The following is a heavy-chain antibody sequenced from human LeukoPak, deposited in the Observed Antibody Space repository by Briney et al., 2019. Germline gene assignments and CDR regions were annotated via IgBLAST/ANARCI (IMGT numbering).Heavy chain of an antibody. CDR2: ISNSGGST. J-gene: IGHJ4*02. CDR1: GFTFSSYA. Sequence: GGSLRLSCVASGFTFSSYAMSWVRQTPGKGLEWVSAISNSGGSTYNADSVKGRFTISRDSSKNTLYLQMNSLRAEDTAVYYCAKRYCSGGSCCPDYWGQGTRVTASS. D-gene: IGHD2-15*01. CDR3: AKRYCSGGSCCPDY. V-gene: IGHV3-23*01.